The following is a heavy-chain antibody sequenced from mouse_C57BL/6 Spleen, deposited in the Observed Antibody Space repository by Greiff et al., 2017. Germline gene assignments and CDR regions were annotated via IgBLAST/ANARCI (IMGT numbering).Heavy chain of an antibody. CDR1: GYAFSSYW. Sequence: QVQLQQSGAELVKPGASVKISCKASGYAFSSYWMNWVKQRPGKGLEWIGQIYPGDGDTNYNGKFKGKATLTADKSSSTAYMQLSSLTSEDSAVYVCARKALLAGTYFDYWGQGTTLTVSS. D-gene: IGHD4-1*01. J-gene: IGHJ2*01. CDR2: IYPGDGDT. V-gene: IGHV1-80*01. CDR3: ARKALLAGTYFDY.